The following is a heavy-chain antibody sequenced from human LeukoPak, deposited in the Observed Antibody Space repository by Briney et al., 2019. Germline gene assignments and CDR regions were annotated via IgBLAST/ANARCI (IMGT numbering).Heavy chain of an antibody. CDR3: ARDKGHIVVVVAAIYAFDI. Sequence: GGSLRLSCAASGFTFSSYSMNWVRQAPGKGLEWVSSISSSSSYIYCADSVKGRFTISRDNAKNSLYLQMNSLRAEDTAVYYCARDKGHIVVVVAAIYAFDIWGQGTMVTVSS. CDR2: ISSSSSYI. J-gene: IGHJ3*02. D-gene: IGHD2-15*01. V-gene: IGHV3-21*01. CDR1: GFTFSSYS.